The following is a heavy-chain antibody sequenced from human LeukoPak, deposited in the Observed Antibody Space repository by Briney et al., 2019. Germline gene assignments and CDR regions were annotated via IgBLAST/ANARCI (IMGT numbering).Heavy chain of an antibody. J-gene: IGHJ4*02. CDR1: GFTFSSYA. CDR2: ISYDGSNK. D-gene: IGHD3-10*01. V-gene: IGHV3-30-3*01. CDR3: AKDRGDLYYFDY. Sequence: QPGGSLRLSCAASGFTFSSYAMHWVRQAPGKGLEWVAVISYDGSNKYYADSVKGRFTISRDNSKNTLYLQMNSLRAEDTAVYYCAKDRGDLYYFDYWGQGTLVTVSS.